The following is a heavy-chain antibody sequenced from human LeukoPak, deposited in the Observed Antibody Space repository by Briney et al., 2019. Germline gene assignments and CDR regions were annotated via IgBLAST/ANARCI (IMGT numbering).Heavy chain of an antibody. CDR1: GFTFSEHS. V-gene: IGHV3-23*05. J-gene: IGHJ5*02. CDR3: AKGGYASCFDP. CDR2: IKRDGSNT. D-gene: IGHD2-15*01. Sequence: GGSLRLSCEASGFTFSEHSMSWVRQAPGKGLEWVSTIKRDGSNTYYTDSVEGRFTISRDNSKNTLYLEMNTLRAEDKAVYYCAKGGYASCFDPWGQGTQVTVSS.